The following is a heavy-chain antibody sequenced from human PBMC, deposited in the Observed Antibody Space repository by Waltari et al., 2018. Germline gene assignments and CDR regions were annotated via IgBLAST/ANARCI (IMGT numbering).Heavy chain of an antibody. Sequence: QDQLVQSGAEVKNPGASVKVSCKTSGYSYTHNAIHSQRPAPGQRLEWMGWINAGNGNKKFSQKFQGKVSITRDTSGSIAYMDLISLSSEDTAVYYWAKSGAAPPGNWFDTWGQGTLVTVSS. D-gene: IGHD6-25*01. CDR3: AKSGAAPPGNWFDT. CDR1: GYSYTHNA. J-gene: IGHJ5*02. CDR2: INAGNGNK. V-gene: IGHV1-3*01.